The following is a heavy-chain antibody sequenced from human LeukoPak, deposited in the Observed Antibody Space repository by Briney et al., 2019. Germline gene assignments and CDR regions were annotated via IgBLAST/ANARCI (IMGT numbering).Heavy chain of an antibody. J-gene: IGHJ4*02. V-gene: IGHV4-4*07. CDR3: AREGDSGSYYYFDY. D-gene: IGHD1-26*01. CDR2: IYTSGST. CDR1: GGSISSYY. Sequence: SETLSLTCTVSGGSISSYYWSWIRQPAGKGLEWIGRIYTSGSTNYNPSLKSRVTMSVDTSKNQFSLKLSSETAADTAVYYCAREGDSGSYYYFDYWGQGTLVTVSS.